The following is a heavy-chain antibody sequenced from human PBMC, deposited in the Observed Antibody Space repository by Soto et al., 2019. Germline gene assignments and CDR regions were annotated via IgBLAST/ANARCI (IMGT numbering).Heavy chain of an antibody. D-gene: IGHD2-8*02. CDR2: IDPSDSQT. J-gene: IGHJ4*02. Sequence: GESLKISCKGSGYSFAGYWITWVRQKPGKGLEWMGRIDPSDSQTYYSPSFRGHVTISATKSITTVFLQWSSLRASDTAMYYCARQIYGSDTGPNFQYYFDSWGQGTPVTVSS. V-gene: IGHV5-10-1*01. CDR3: ARQIYGSDTGPNFQYYFDS. CDR1: GYSFAGYW.